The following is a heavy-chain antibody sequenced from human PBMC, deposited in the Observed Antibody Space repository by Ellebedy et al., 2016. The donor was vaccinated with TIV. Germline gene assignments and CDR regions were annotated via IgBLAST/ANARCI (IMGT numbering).Heavy chain of an antibody. CDR3: TRDKDIVHFLDL. D-gene: IGHD5-12*01. J-gene: IGHJ5*02. CDR2: ISRTGDHI. Sequence: PGGSLRLSCAASGFTFRGYTMTWVRRTPGKGLEWVSSISRTGDHIYYADSVKGRFTISRDNAKDSLFLQMNNLRVEDTAIYYCTRDKDIVHFLDLWGQGNLVTVSP. CDR1: GFTFRGYT. V-gene: IGHV3-21*01.